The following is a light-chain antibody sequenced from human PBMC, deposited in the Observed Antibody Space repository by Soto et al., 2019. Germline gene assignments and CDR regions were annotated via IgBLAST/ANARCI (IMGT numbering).Light chain of an antibody. V-gene: IGKV1-5*03. CDR2: KAS. Sequence: DIQMTQSPSTLSGSVGDRVTITCRASQTISSWLAWYQQKPGKAPKLLIYKASTSKSGVPSRFGGSGSGTEFTVTIGSLQSDDFAVYYCQHYNSYSGAFGQGTKVDIK. CDR3: QHYNSYSGA. CDR1: QTISSW. J-gene: IGKJ1*01.